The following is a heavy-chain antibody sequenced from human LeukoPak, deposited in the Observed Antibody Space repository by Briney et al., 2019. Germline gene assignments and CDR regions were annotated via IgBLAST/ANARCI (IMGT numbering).Heavy chain of an antibody. CDR2: ISYDGSNK. D-gene: IGHD3-10*01. V-gene: IGHV3-30*03. CDR1: GFTFSSYG. J-gene: IGHJ4*02. CDR3: ASSPNYYYGRSDY. Sequence: PGGSLRLSCAASGFTFSSYGMHWVRQAPGKGLEWVAVISYDGSNKYYADSVKGRFTISRDNSKNTLYLQMNSLRAEDTAVYYCASSPNYYYGRSDYWGQGTLVTASS.